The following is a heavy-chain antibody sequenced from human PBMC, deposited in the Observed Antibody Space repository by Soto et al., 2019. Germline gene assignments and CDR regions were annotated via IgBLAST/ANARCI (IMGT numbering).Heavy chain of an antibody. V-gene: IGHV3-30*03. CDR2: ISHDGRKA. D-gene: IGHD2-8*02. J-gene: IGHJ4*02. Sequence: GGSLRLSCAASEFIFSRYGMHWVRQAPGKGLEWVAVISHDGRKAYYADSLKGRFTISRDNSRNTLFLEMNSLRGDDMAVYYCTGEVASGYWGQGTLVTVSS. CDR1: EFIFSRYG. CDR3: TGEVASGY.